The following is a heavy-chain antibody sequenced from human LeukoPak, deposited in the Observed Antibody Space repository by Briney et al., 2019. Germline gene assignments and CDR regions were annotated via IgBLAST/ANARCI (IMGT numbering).Heavy chain of an antibody. D-gene: IGHD2-15*01. CDR1: GASITSYY. V-gene: IGHV4-59*08. CDR2: VFYTGST. Sequence: PSETLSLTCTVSGASITSYYWSWIRQPPGKGLEWIGYVFYTGSTNYNPSLMSRITISVDSSKKHFSLNLRSVTAADTAMYYCARFTSGPSSDYFDPWGQGILVTISS. J-gene: IGHJ4*02. CDR3: ARFTSGPSSDYFDP.